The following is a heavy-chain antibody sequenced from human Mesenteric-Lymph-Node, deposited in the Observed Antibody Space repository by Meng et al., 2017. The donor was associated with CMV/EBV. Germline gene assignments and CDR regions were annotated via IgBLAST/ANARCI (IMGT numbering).Heavy chain of an antibody. CDR2: ISSSGSTI. Sequence: GESLKISCAASEFTFSNYAIHWVRQAPGKGLEWVSYISSSGSTIYYADSVKGRFTISRDNAKNSLYLQMNSLRAEDTAVYYCARWQTLWRFGEWFDPWGQGTLVTVSS. V-gene: IGHV3-48*03. CDR1: EFTFSNYA. CDR3: ARWQTLWRFGEWFDP. D-gene: IGHD3-10*01. J-gene: IGHJ5*02.